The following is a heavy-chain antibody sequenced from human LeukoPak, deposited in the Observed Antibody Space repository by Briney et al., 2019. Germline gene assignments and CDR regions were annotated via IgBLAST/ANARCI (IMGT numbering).Heavy chain of an antibody. D-gene: IGHD3-16*02. V-gene: IGHV3-21*01. CDR2: ISSSSYI. J-gene: IGHJ5*02. CDR1: AFTFSSCN. CDR3: ARTRGLRLGELSLSA. Sequence: GGSLRLSSAASAFTFSSCNVNWVRQAPGKGLEWLSSISSSSYIYYADSVKGRFTISRDNAKNSLYLQMNSLRAEDTAVYYCARTRGLRLGELSLSAWGQGTLVTVSS.